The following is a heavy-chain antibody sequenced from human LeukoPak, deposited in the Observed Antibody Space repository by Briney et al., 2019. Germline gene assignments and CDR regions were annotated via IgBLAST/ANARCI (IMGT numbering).Heavy chain of an antibody. CDR1: GCTYSNFG. V-gene: IGHV1-18*01. CDR3: ARDGTSTDDY. D-gene: IGHD2-2*01. Sequence: GAPVGVSCKPSGCTYSNFGINGVSQAPGHGREWMGWNSGNNDNQTYGQKFQGRFTVTTDSSTSTAYMELRNLRVDDTAVYYCARDGTSTDDYWGQGTLVTVSS. CDR2: NSGNNDNQ. J-gene: IGHJ4*02.